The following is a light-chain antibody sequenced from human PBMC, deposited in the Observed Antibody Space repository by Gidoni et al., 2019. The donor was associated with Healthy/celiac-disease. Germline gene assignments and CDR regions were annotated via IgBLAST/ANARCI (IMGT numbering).Light chain of an antibody. J-gene: IGKJ4*01. CDR1: QSVSSY. CDR2: DAS. CDR3: QQRSNWPPGLT. Sequence: TVLTQSPATLSLSPGERATLSFTARQSVSSYLAWYQQKPGQAPRLLIYDASNSATGIPARFSGSGSGTDFTLTISSLEPEDFAVYYCQQRSNWPPGLTFGGGTKVEIK. V-gene: IGKV3-11*01.